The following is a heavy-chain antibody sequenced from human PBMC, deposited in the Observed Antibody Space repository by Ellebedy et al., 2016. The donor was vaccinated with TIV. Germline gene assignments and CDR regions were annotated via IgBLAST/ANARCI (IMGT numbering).Heavy chain of an antibody. J-gene: IGHJ4*02. Sequence: GESLKISCAASGFTFSSYCMHWVRQAPGKGLEWVAVIWYDGSNKYYADSVKGRFTISRDNSKNTLYLQMNSLRVEDTAVYYCARGGYSSSWYGYFDYWGQGTLVTVSS. V-gene: IGHV3-33*01. CDR1: GFTFSSYC. CDR2: IWYDGSNK. CDR3: ARGGYSSSWYGYFDY. D-gene: IGHD6-13*01.